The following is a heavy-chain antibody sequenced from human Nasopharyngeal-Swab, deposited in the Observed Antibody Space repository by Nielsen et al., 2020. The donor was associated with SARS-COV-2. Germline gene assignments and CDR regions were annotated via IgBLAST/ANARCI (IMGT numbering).Heavy chain of an antibody. Sequence: GSLRLSCTVSGGSISSYYWNWIRQPPGKGLEWIGYVHFLGSTDYNPSLKSRVTISLDTSNYQSSLRLSSVTAADTAVYYCARDSYRDAFDIWGQGTMATVSS. CDR1: GGSISSYY. CDR2: VHFLGST. J-gene: IGHJ3*02. V-gene: IGHV4-59*13. CDR3: ARDSYRDAFDI.